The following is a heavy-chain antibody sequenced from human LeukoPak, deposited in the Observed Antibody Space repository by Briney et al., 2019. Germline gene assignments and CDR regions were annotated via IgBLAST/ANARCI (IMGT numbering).Heavy chain of an antibody. D-gene: IGHD2-15*01. CDR3: VRGGPSTWS. V-gene: IGHV3-74*01. J-gene: IGHJ5*02. CDR2: INDDGSDT. CDR1: GFTFKLYW. Sequence: GGSLRLSCAASGFTFKLYWMHWVRQVPGKRPVWVSRINDDGSDTVYADSVRGRLTISRDDAKNTVYLQMNNLRAEDTAVYHCVRGGPSTWSWGQGTLVTVSS.